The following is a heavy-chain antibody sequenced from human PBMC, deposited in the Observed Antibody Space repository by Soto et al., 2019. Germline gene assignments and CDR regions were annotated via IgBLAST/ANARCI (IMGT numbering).Heavy chain of an antibody. D-gene: IGHD2-2*02. CDR2: IYYSGST. CDR1: GGSISSGGYY. J-gene: IGHJ3*02. Sequence: SETLSLTCTVSGGSISSGGYYWSWIRQHPGKGLEWIGYIYYSGSTYYNPSLKSRVTISVDTSKNQFSLKLSSVTAADTAVYYCARGIMDCSSTSCYKDAFDIWGQGTMVNVSS. CDR3: ARGIMDCSSTSCYKDAFDI. V-gene: IGHV4-31*03.